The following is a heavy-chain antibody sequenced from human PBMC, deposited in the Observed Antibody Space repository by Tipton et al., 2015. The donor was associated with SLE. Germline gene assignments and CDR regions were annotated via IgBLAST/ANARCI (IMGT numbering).Heavy chain of an antibody. CDR2: IYPGDSDT. Sequence: VQLVQSGAEVKKPGESLKISCKGSGYSFTSYWIGWVRQMHGKGLEWMGIIYPGDSDTRYSPSFQGQVTISADKSISTAYLQWSSLKASDTAMYYCARLGFGAAAGTEYFQHWGQGTLVTVSS. CDR3: ARLGFGAAAGTEYFQH. J-gene: IGHJ1*01. CDR1: GYSFTSYW. D-gene: IGHD6-13*01. V-gene: IGHV5-51*03.